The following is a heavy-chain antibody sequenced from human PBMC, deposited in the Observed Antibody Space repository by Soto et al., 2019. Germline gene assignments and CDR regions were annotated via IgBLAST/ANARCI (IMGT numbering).Heavy chain of an antibody. D-gene: IGHD3-3*01. CDR2: ISGSGGST. CDR1: GFTFSSYA. Sequence: EVQLLESGGGLVQPGGSLRLSCAASGFTFSSYAMSWVRQAPGKGLEWVSAISGSGGSTYYADSVKGRFTISRDNSKNTLYLQMNSLTAEDTAVYYCAKRSRYYDFWSGYLYYWGQGTLVTVSS. CDR3: AKRSRYYDFWSGYLYY. V-gene: IGHV3-23*01. J-gene: IGHJ4*02.